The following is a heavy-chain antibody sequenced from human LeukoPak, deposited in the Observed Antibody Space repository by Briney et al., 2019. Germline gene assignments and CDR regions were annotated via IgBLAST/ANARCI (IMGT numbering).Heavy chain of an antibody. CDR3: ARTISGNEIDY. CDR2: IYYSGST. D-gene: IGHD3-3*01. J-gene: IGHJ4*02. Sequence: SETLSLTCTVSGGSISSSSYYWGWIRPPPGKGLEWIGSIYYSGSTYYNPSLMSRVTISVDTSKNQFSLKLSSVTAADTAVYYCARTISGNEIDYWGQGTLVTVSS. CDR1: GGSISSSSYY. V-gene: IGHV4-39*01.